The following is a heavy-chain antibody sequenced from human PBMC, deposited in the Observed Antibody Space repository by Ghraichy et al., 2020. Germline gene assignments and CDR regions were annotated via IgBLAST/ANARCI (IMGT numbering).Heavy chain of an antibody. CDR1: GFTFSNSA. V-gene: IGHV3-23*01. CDR3: AKHIESPPSGMDV. CDR2: ISGSGSST. Sequence: VGSLRLSCAASGFTFSNSAVSWVRQAPGKGLEWVSSISGSGSSTNYADSVKGRFTISRDNFKSTLYLQMSSLRDDDTAVYYCAKHIESPPSGMDVWGQGTTVTVSS. J-gene: IGHJ6*02.